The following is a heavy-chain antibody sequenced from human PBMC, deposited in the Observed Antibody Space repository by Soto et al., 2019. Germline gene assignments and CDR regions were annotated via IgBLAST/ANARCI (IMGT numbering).Heavy chain of an antibody. J-gene: IGHJ5*02. Sequence: SVKVSCKASGGTFSSYAISWVRQAPGQGLEWMGGIIPIFGTANYAQKLQGRVTITADESTSTAYMELSSLRSEDTAVYYCARGKIVVVPAAIQNWFDPWGQGTLVTVSS. CDR2: IIPIFGTA. D-gene: IGHD2-2*02. V-gene: IGHV1-69*13. CDR3: ARGKIVVVPAAIQNWFDP. CDR1: GGTFSSYA.